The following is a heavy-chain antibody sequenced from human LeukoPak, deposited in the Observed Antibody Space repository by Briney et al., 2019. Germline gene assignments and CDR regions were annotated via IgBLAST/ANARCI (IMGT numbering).Heavy chain of an antibody. V-gene: IGHV3-7*01. CDR1: GFSFSNYW. J-gene: IGHJ4*02. Sequence: GGSLRLSCAGSGFSFSNYWMTWVRQAPGEGLEWVANIKQDGSDKYYVDSVKGRFTISRDKAKNSLYLQMNSLRAEDTAVYYCATVPAGHYFDYWGQGTLVIVSS. D-gene: IGHD2-2*01. CDR3: ATVPAGHYFDY. CDR2: IKQDGSDK.